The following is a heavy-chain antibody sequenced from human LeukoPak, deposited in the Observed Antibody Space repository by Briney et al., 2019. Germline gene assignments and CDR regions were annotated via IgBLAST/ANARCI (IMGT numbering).Heavy chain of an antibody. V-gene: IGHV4-4*02. J-gene: IGHJ6*03. CDR2: IYHSGST. CDR1: GGSISSSNW. Sequence: PSETLSLTCAVSGGSISSSNWWSWVRQPPGKGLEWIGEIYHSGSTNYNPSLKSRVTISVDKSKNQFSLKLSSVTAADTAVYYCARRMYSSSGGLVRAYYMDVWGKGTTVTVSS. CDR3: ARRMYSSSGGLVRAYYMDV. D-gene: IGHD6-6*01.